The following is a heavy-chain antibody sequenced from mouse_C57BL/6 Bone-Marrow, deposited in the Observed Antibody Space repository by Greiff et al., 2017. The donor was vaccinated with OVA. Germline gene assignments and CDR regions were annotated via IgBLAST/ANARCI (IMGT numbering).Heavy chain of an antibody. Sequence: EVKLMESGGGLVKPGGSLKLSCAASGFTFSSYAMSWVRQTPEKRPEWVATISDGGSYTYYPDNVKGRFTISRDNAKNNLYLQMSHLKSEDTAMYYCAREGADYWGQGTTLTVSS. CDR3: AREGADY. CDR2: ISDGGSYT. V-gene: IGHV5-4*01. J-gene: IGHJ2*01. CDR1: GFTFSSYA.